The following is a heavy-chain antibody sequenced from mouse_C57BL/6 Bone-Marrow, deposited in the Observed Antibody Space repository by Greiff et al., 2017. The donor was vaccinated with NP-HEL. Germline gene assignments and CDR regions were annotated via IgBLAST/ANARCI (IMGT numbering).Heavy chain of an antibody. D-gene: IGHD1-1*01. V-gene: IGHV1-55*01. CDR3: ARRGLLRVYYFDY. Sequence: VKLQESGAELVKPGASVKMSCKASGYTFTSYWITWVKQRPGQGLEWIGDIYPGSGSTNYNEKFKSKATLTVDTSSSTAYMQLSSLTSEDSAVYYCARRGLLRVYYFDYWGQGTTLTVSS. CDR1: GYTFTSYW. CDR2: IYPGSGST. J-gene: IGHJ2*01.